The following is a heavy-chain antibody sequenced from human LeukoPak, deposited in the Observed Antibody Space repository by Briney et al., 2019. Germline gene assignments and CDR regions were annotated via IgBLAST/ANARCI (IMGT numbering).Heavy chain of an antibody. Sequence: SETLSLTCTVSGASISSYYWSWIRQPPGKGLEWIGYIYDSGSTNYNPSLKSRLTISVDTSNNQFSLKLSSVTAADTAVYYCARGSVTPYYFYGMDVWGKGTTVTVSS. V-gene: IGHV4-59*01. CDR3: ARGSVTPYYFYGMDV. CDR1: GASISSYY. J-gene: IGHJ6*04. CDR2: IYDSGST. D-gene: IGHD4-17*01.